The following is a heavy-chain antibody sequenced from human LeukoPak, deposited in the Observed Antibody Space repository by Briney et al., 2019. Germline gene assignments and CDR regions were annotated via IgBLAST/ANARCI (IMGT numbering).Heavy chain of an antibody. V-gene: IGHV3-48*01. Sequence: GGSLRLSCAASGFTFSSYSFNWVRQAPGKGLEWVSYISRTTSYADSVKGRFTISRDNSKNTLYLQMNSLRAEDTAVYYCARDRAAAGTYYYYMDVWGKGTTVTISS. CDR2: ISRTT. J-gene: IGHJ6*03. D-gene: IGHD6-13*01. CDR3: ARDRAAAGTYYYYMDV. CDR1: GFTFSSYS.